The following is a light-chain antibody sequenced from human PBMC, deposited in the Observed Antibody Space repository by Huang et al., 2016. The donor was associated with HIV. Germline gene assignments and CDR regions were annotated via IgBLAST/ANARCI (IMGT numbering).Light chain of an antibody. V-gene: IGKV4-1*01. CDR1: QSVLYSSNNKNY. CDR2: GAS. J-gene: IGKJ2*01. CDR3: QQYYTTPQS. Sequence: DIVMTQSPDSLAVSLGERATINCKSSQSVLYSSNNKNYVAWYQQKAGQPPKLLIYGASTRESGVPDRFSGSGSGTDFTLTISSLQAEDVAVYYCQQYYTTPQSFGQGTKLEIK.